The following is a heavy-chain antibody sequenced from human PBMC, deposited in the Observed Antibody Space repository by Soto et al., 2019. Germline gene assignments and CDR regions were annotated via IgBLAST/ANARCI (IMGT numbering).Heavy chain of an antibody. D-gene: IGHD3-3*01. CDR2: ISSSGSTI. J-gene: IGHJ4*02. CDR3: ARTDVSHYDFWSGYIVY. CDR1: GFTFSDYY. Sequence: PGGSLRLSCAASGFTFSDYYMSWIRQAPGKGLEWVSYISSSGSTIYYADSVKGRFTISRDNAKNSLYLQMNSLRAEDTAVYYCARTDVSHYDFWSGYIVYWGQGTLVTVSS. V-gene: IGHV3-11*01.